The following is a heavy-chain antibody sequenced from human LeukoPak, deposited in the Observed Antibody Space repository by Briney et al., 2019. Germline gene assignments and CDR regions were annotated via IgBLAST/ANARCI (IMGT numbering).Heavy chain of an antibody. Sequence: GGSLRLSCAASGFTFSSYSMNWVRQAPGKGLEWVSSISSSSSYIYYADSVKGRFTISRDNAKNSLYLQMNSLRAEDTAVYYCARVSIVATIHDAFDIWGQRTMVTVSS. CDR2: ISSSSSYI. J-gene: IGHJ3*02. CDR3: ARVSIVATIHDAFDI. D-gene: IGHD5-12*01. CDR1: GFTFSSYS. V-gene: IGHV3-21*01.